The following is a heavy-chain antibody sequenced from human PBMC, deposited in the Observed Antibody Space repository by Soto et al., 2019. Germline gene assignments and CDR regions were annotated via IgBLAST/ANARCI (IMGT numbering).Heavy chain of an antibody. CDR2: ISYDGSNK. D-gene: IGHD3-9*01. Sequence: GGSLRLSCAASGFTFSSYAMHWVRQAPGKGLEWVAVISYDGSNKYYADSVKGRFTISRDNSKNTLYLQMNSLRAEDTAVYYCARDPGVLRYFDWFRTGDYFDYWGQGTLFTVSS. V-gene: IGHV3-30-3*01. CDR3: ARDPGVLRYFDWFRTGDYFDY. J-gene: IGHJ4*02. CDR1: GFTFSSYA.